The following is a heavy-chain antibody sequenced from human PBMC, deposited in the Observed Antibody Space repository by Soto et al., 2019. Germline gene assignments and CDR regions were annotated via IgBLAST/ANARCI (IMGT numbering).Heavy chain of an antibody. Sequence: SETLSLTCTVSGGSISSSSYYWGWIRQPPGKGLEWIGTIYYSGSTYYNPSLKSRVTISVDTSKNQFSLKLSSVTAADTAVYYCAKDPDSGPQNYYFDYWGQGTLVTVS. CDR1: GGSISSSSYY. D-gene: IGHD1-26*01. V-gene: IGHV4-39*02. CDR2: IYYSGST. CDR3: AKDPDSGPQNYYFDY. J-gene: IGHJ4*02.